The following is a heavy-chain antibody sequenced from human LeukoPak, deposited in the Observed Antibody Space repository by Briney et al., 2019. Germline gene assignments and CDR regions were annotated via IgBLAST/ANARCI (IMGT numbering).Heavy chain of an antibody. V-gene: IGHV5-51*01. D-gene: IGHD3-22*01. CDR2: IYPGDSDT. J-gene: IGHJ3*02. CDR3: ASFGGYYLDAFDI. CDR1: GYSFTSYW. Sequence: GESLQISCKGSGYSFTSYWIGWVRPMPGKGLEWMGIIYPGDSDTRYSPSFQGQVTISADKSISTAYLQWSSLKASDTAMYYCASFGGYYLDAFDIWGQGTMVTVSS.